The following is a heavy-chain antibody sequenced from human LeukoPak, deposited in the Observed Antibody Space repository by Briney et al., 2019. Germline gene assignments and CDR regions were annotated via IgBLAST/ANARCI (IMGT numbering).Heavy chain of an antibody. D-gene: IGHD2-15*01. CDR3: ARDQYCSGGSRYSGACVEVGY. V-gene: IGHV3-66*01. J-gene: IGHJ4*02. CDR1: GFTVSSNY. Sequence: GGSLRLSCAASGFTVSSNYMSWVRRAPGKGLEWVSVIYSGGSTYYADSVKGRFTISRDNSKNTLYLQMNSLRAEDTAVYYCARDQYCSGGSRYSGACVEVGYWGQGTLVTVSS. CDR2: IYSGGST.